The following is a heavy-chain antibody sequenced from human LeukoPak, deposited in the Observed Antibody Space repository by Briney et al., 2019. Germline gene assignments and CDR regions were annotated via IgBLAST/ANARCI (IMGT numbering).Heavy chain of an antibody. J-gene: IGHJ5*02. Sequence: SQTLSLTCAISGDSVSNNNAAWNWIRQSPSRGLEWLGRTYYRSKWYTDYAVSVSSRITINPDASKNQFSLQLNSVTPEDTAVYYCAKTFYDILTGNMTDGLDPWGQGTLVTVSS. CDR2: TYYRSKWYT. CDR3: AKTFYDILTGNMTDGLDP. D-gene: IGHD3-9*01. CDR1: GDSVSNNNAA. V-gene: IGHV6-1*01.